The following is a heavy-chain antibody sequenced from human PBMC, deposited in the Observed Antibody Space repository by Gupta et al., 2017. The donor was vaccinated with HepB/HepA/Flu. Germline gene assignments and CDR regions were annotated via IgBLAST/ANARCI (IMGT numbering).Heavy chain of an antibody. CDR3: ARDLYCSGGSCRYNWFDP. CDR2: ISAYNGNT. Sequence: HVQLVPSRAEVQTPGPSVKVSCQASGSTFTSYGISWVRQAPGQGLEWRGWISAYNGNTNYAQKLQGRVTMTTDTSTSTAYMELRSLRSDDTAVYYCARDLYCSGGSCRYNWFDPWGQGTLVTVSS. D-gene: IGHD2-15*01. J-gene: IGHJ5*02. CDR1: GSTFTSYG. V-gene: IGHV1-18*01.